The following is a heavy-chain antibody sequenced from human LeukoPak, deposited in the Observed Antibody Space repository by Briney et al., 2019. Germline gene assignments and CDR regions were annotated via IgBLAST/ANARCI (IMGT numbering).Heavy chain of an antibody. V-gene: IGHV4-4*07. J-gene: IGHJ6*02. CDR2: IYTSGST. CDR1: GGSITNYY. Sequence: SETLSLTCTVSGGSITNYYWSWLRQPAGKGLEWIGRIYTSGSTSYNPSLKSRVTMSIDTSKNQFSLKLSSLTAADTAVYYCARGCSSTSCWLRMDVWGQGTTVTVSS. CDR3: ARGCSSTSCWLRMDV. D-gene: IGHD2-2*01.